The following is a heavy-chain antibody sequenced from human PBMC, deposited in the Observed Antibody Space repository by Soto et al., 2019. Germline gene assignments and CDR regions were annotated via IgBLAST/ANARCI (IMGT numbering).Heavy chain of an antibody. J-gene: IGHJ2*01. Sequence: EVQLVESGGGLVKPGGSLRLSCAASGFTFSSYSMNWVRQAPGKGLEWVSSISSSSSYIYYADSVKGRFTISRDNAKNSLYLQMNSLRGEDTAVYYCARDSSSSWYRNTWYFDLWGRGTLVTVSS. D-gene: IGHD6-13*01. CDR1: GFTFSSYS. CDR3: ARDSSSSWYRNTWYFDL. V-gene: IGHV3-21*01. CDR2: ISSSSSYI.